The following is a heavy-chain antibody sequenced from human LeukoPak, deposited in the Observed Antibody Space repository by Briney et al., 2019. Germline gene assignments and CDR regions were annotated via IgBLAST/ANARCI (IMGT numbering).Heavy chain of an antibody. CDR2: INPNTGGT. CDR3: AVKMGYCSSSRCSTGFDY. J-gene: IGHJ4*02. D-gene: IGHD2-2*01. V-gene: IGHV1-2*02. CDR1: GYTLTGYY. Sequence: ASVKVSCKASGYTLTGYYMHWVRQAPGQGLEWMGWINPNTGGTDYTQKFQGRVTMTRDTSISTAYMELSRLRSDDAAVYYCAVKMGYCSSSRCSTGFDYWGQGTLVTVSS.